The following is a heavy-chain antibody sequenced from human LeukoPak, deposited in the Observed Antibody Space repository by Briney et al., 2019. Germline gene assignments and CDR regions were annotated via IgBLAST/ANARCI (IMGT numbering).Heavy chain of an antibody. J-gene: IGHJ4*02. V-gene: IGHV5-51*01. CDR3: ARHLEGEYSYGSTFDY. Sequence: GESLKISCKGSGYSFTSYWIGWVRQMPGKGLGWMGIIYPGDSDTRYSPSFQGQVTISADKSISTAYLQWSSLKASDTAMYYCARHLEGEYSYGSTFDYWGQGTLVTVSS. D-gene: IGHD5-18*01. CDR1: GYSFTSYW. CDR2: IYPGDSDT.